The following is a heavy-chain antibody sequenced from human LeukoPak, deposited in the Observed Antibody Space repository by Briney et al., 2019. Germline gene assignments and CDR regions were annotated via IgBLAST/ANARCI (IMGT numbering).Heavy chain of an antibody. Sequence: GGSLRLSCAASGFTLSSYSMNWVRQAPGKGLEWVSSISSSSSYIYYADSVKGRFTISRDNAKNSLYLQMNSLRAEDTAVYYCAREGVSYGYYYYYYMDVWGKGTTVTVSS. CDR2: ISSSSSYI. V-gene: IGHV3-21*01. J-gene: IGHJ6*03. D-gene: IGHD5-18*01. CDR1: GFTLSSYS. CDR3: AREGVSYGYYYYYYMDV.